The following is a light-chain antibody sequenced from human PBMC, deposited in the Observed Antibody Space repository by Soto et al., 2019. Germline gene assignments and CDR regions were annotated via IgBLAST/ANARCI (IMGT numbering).Light chain of an antibody. V-gene: IGKV2-30*01. J-gene: IGKJ2*01. CDR3: MQATHWPYT. Sequence: DTVMTQSPLSLPVTLGQPASISCRSGQSLVYSDGNTYLSWYHHRPGHSPRRLIYTVSTRDSGVPDRFSGSGSGTDFTLKLSRVEAEDVGVYFCMQATHWPYTFGQGTKLAIK. CDR2: TVS. CDR1: QSLVYSDGNTY.